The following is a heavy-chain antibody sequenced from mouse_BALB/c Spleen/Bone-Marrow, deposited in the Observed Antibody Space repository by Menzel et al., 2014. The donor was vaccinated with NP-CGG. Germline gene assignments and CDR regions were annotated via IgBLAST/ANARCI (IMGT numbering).Heavy chain of an antibody. J-gene: IGHJ3*01. CDR1: GFTFNDFY. V-gene: IGHV7-1*02. CDR3: ARDVGYGNYFVY. Sequence: EVKLVESGGGLVQPGDSLRLSCATSGFTFNDFYMEWVRQPPGKRLEWIAASRNKAKYYTTEYSASVKGRFIVSRDTSQSVLYLQMNALRAEDTAIYYCARDVGYGNYFVYWGQGTLVTVSA. CDR2: SRNKAKYYTT. D-gene: IGHD2-10*02.